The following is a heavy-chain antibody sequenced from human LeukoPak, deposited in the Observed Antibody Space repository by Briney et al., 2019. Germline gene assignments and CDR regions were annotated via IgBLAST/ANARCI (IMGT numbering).Heavy chain of an antibody. D-gene: IGHD5-12*01. CDR2: IQSKTDGGKT. J-gene: IGHJ6*02. CDR1: GFIVTNAW. CDR3: AQPKDDYRSAYYYYGMDV. V-gene: IGHV3-15*07. Sequence: GGSLRLSCAASGFIVTNAWMNWVRQAPGKGLEWVGRIQSKTDGGKTDYAAPVKGRFTISRDDSKNTLYLQMNSLRAEDTAVYYCAQPKDDYRSAYYYYGMDVWGQGTTVTVSS.